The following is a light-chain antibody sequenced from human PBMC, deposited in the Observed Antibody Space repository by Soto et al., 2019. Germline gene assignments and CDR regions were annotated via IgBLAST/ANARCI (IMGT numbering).Light chain of an antibody. J-gene: IGLJ3*02. Sequence: QSALTQPRSVPGSPGQSVTISCTGTSSDVGGYNYVSWYQQHPGKAPKLMIYDVSKRPSGVPDRFSGSKSGNTASLTISGLQAEDEADYYCCSYAGSYTPNWVFGGGTKVTVL. CDR3: CSYAGSYTPNWV. CDR2: DVS. V-gene: IGLV2-11*01. CDR1: SSDVGGYNY.